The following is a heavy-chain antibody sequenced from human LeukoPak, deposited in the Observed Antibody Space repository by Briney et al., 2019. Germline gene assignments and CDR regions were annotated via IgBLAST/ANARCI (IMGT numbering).Heavy chain of an antibody. CDR1: GFTFDDYA. V-gene: IGHV3-9*01. CDR3: AKATRIAVAGPYYFDY. Sequence: GRSLGLSCAASGFTFDDYAMHWVRQAPGKGLEWVSGISWNSGSIGYADSVKGRFTISRDNAKNSLYLQMNSLRAEDTALYYCAKATRIAVAGPYYFDYWGQGTLVTVSS. J-gene: IGHJ4*02. D-gene: IGHD6-19*01. CDR2: ISWNSGSI.